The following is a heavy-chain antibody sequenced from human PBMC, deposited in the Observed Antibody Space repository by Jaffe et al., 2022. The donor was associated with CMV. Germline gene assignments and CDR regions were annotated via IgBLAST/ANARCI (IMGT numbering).Heavy chain of an antibody. D-gene: IGHD6-6*01. CDR1: GGSISSSSYY. V-gene: IGHV4-39*01. Sequence: QLQLQESGPGLVKPSETLSLTCTVSGGSISSSSYYWGWIRQPPGKGLEWIGSIYYSGSTYYNPSLKSRVTISVDTSKNQFSLKLSSVTAADTAVYYCARGDGGSIAAPRKGAFDIWGQGTMVTVSS. CDR3: ARGDGGSIAAPRKGAFDI. J-gene: IGHJ3*02. CDR2: IYYSGST.